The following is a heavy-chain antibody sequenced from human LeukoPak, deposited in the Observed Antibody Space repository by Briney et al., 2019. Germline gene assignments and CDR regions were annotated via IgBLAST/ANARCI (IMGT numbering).Heavy chain of an antibody. D-gene: IGHD6-13*01. Sequence: PGGSLRLSRATSGFSVSNNNMSWVRQAPGKGLEWVSVISSAGDTYYADSVKGRFTISRDTLEDTLYLEMNSLRTEDTAVYYCARVGYGSSWGERYYFDHWGQGAQVTVSS. CDR3: ARVGYGSSWGERYYFDH. V-gene: IGHV3-66*01. CDR2: ISSAGDT. CDR1: GFSVSNNN. J-gene: IGHJ4*02.